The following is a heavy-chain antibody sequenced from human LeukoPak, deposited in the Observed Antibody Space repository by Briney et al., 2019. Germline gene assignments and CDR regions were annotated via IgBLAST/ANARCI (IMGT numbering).Heavy chain of an antibody. CDR2: IYYSGST. D-gene: IGHD1-26*01. CDR1: GGSISSSSYY. CDR3: ARTVSGSYFDAFDI. Sequence: SETLSLTCTVSGGSISSSSYYWGWIRQPPGKGLEWIVSIYYSGSTYYNPSLKSRVTISVDTSKNQFSLKLSSVTAADTAVYYCARTVSGSYFDAFDIWGQGTMVTVSS. V-gene: IGHV4-39*01. J-gene: IGHJ3*02.